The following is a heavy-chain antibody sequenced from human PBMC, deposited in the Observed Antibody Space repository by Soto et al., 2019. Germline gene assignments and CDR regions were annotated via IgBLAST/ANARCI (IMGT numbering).Heavy chain of an antibody. CDR3: AKDLRAGSGYDFDY. J-gene: IGHJ4*02. Sequence: EVQLLQSGGGLVQPGGSLRLSCAASGFTFTSYSMTWVRQTPGKGLEWVAAVNPGGYSTYYADSVKGRFTISRDNSNTPLYMQMNSLRAEDTAVYYCAKDLRAGSGYDFDYRDQGTLVTVSS. V-gene: IGHV3-23*01. CDR2: VNPGGYST. CDR1: GFTFTSYS. D-gene: IGHD5-12*01.